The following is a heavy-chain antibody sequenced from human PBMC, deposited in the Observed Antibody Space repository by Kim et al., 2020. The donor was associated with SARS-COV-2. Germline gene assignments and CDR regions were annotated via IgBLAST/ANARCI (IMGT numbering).Heavy chain of an antibody. V-gene: IGHV4-59*01. J-gene: IGHJ3*02. CDR2: IYYSGST. Sequence: SETLSLTCTVSGGSISSYYWSWIRQPPGKGLEWIGYIYYSGSTNYNPSLKSRVTISVDTSKNQFSLKLSSVTAADTAVYYCARDGIGYYDSSGYPNDAFDIWGQGTMVTVSS. CDR3: ARDGIGYYDSSGYPNDAFDI. D-gene: IGHD3-22*01. CDR1: GGSISSYY.